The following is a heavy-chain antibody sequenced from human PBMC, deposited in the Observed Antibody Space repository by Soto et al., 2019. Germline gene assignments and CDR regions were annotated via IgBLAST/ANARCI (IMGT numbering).Heavy chain of an antibody. CDR3: ARGLLISAGAGY. J-gene: IGHJ4*02. CDR2: MNPNSGNP. Sequence: QVQLVQSGAEVKKPGASVKVSCKASGYTFTSYDINWVRQATGQGLEWMGWMNPNSGNPGNAQKFQGRVTMTRNTSISTAYMELSSLRSEDTAVYYCARGLLISAGAGYWGQGTLVTVSS. D-gene: IGHD6-19*01. CDR1: GYTFTSYD. V-gene: IGHV1-8*01.